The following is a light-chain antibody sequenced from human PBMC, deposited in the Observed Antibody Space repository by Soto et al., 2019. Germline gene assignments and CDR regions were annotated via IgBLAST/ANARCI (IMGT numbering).Light chain of an antibody. CDR3: QQYNSYPWT. CDR1: QSISSW. J-gene: IGKJ1*01. CDR2: KAS. Sequence: DVQMTESPSTLSASVGARVTITRRASQSISSWLAWYQQRPGKAPKLLSYKASSLESGVPSRFRGSGSGTEFTLTISSLKPDDFETYYCQQYNSYPWTFGQGTKVDI. V-gene: IGKV1-5*03.